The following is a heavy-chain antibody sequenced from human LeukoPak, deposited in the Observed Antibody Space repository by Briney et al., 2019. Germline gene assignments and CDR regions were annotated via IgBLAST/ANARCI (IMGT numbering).Heavy chain of an antibody. V-gene: IGHV3-9*01. J-gene: IGHJ4*02. CDR3: AKDVAPYSSSSGVDY. CDR1: GFTFDDYA. Sequence: GRSLRLSCAASGFTFDDYAMHWVRQAPGKGLEWVSGISWNSGSIGYADSVKGRFTISRDNAKNSLYLQMNSLRAEDTALYYCAKDVAPYSSSSGVDYWGQGTLVTVSS. D-gene: IGHD6-6*01. CDR2: ISWNSGSI.